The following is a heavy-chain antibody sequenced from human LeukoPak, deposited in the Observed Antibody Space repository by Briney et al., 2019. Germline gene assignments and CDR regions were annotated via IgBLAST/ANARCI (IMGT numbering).Heavy chain of an antibody. CDR2: IYSGGST. Sequence: GGSLRLSCAASGFTFSSYSMNWVRQAPGKGLEWVSVIYSGGSTYYADSVKGRFTISRDNSKNTLYLQMNSQRAEDTAVYYCARGSRNSYGPGYYFDYWGQGTTVTVSS. CDR1: GFTFSSYS. V-gene: IGHV3-66*01. D-gene: IGHD5-18*01. J-gene: IGHJ4*03. CDR3: ARGSRNSYGPGYYFDY.